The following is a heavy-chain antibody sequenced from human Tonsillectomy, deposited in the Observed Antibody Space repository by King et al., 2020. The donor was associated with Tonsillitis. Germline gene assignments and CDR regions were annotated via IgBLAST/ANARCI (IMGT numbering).Heavy chain of an antibody. V-gene: IGHV3-64*01. Sequence: VQLVESGGGLVQPGGSLRLSCAASGFTFSSYAMHWVRQAPGKGLEYDSAISSNGGSTYYANSVKGRFTISRDNSKNTLYLQMGSLRAEDMAVYYCARAGDCGGDCPFDYWGQGTLVTVSS. J-gene: IGHJ4*02. CDR3: ARAGDCGGDCPFDY. CDR1: GFTFSSYA. CDR2: ISSNGGST. D-gene: IGHD2-21*02.